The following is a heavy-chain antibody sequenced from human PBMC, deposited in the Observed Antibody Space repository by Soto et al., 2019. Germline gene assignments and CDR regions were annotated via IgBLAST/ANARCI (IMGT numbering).Heavy chain of an antibody. CDR2: INHSGST. J-gene: IGHJ4*02. V-gene: IGHV4-34*01. CDR1: GGSFSGYY. CDR3: ALSPAGYGDYEVY. D-gene: IGHD4-17*01. Sequence: QVQLQQWGAGLLKPSETLSLTCAVYGGSFSGYYWSWIRQPPGKGLEWIGEINHSGSTNYNPSLKSRVTISVDTSKNQFSLKLSSVTAADTAVYYCALSPAGYGDYEVYWGQGTLVTVSS.